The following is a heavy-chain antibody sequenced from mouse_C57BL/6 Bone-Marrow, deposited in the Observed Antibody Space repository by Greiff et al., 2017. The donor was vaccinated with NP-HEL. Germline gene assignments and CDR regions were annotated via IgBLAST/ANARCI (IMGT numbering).Heavy chain of an antibody. CDR3: ARGGSWGAFIDY. J-gene: IGHJ2*01. V-gene: IGHV1-82*01. Sequence: QVQLQQSGPELVKPGASVKISCKASGYTFSTYWMNWMKQRPGKGLEWIGRIYPGDGDTHYSGNFEGKASLTADKSSNSAYMQLSSLTSADSAVYVYARGGSWGAFIDYWGQGTTLTVSS. CDR2: IYPGDGDT. CDR1: GYTFSTYW. D-gene: IGHD6-1*01.